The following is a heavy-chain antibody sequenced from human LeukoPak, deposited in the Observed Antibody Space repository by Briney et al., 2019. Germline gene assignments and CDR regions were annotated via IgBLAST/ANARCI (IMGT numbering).Heavy chain of an antibody. V-gene: IGHV4-39*07. CDR3: ARDLTGTNYYYYYMDV. D-gene: IGHD1/OR15-1a*01. Sequence: SETLSLTCTVSGGSISSSSYYWGWIRQPPGKGLEWIGSIYYSGSTYYNPSLKSRVTISVDTSKNQFSLKLSSVTAADTAVYYCARDLTGTNYYYYYMDVWGKGTTVTVSS. CDR1: GGSISSSSYY. J-gene: IGHJ6*03. CDR2: IYYSGST.